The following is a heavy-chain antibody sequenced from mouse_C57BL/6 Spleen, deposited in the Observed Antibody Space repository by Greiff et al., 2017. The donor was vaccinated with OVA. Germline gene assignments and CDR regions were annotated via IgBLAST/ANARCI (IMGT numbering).Heavy chain of an antibody. CDR3: ARGGGRLRLFDD. J-gene: IGHJ2*01. V-gene: IGHV1-69*01. CDR2: IDPSDSYT. Sequence: QVQLQQPGAELVMPGASVKLSCKASGYTFTSYWMHWVKQRPGQGLEWIGEIDPSDSYTNYNQKFKGKSTLTVDKSSSTAYMQLSSLTSEDSAVYCCARGGGRLRLFDDWGKGTTLTVSS. D-gene: IGHD2-2*01. CDR1: GYTFTSYW.